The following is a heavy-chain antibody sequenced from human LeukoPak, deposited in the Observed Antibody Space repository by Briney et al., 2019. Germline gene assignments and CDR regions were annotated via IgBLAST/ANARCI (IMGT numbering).Heavy chain of an antibody. CDR1: GGTFSSYA. D-gene: IGHD3-10*01. V-gene: IGHV1-69*04. J-gene: IGHJ4*02. Sequence: SVKVSCKASGGTFSSYAISWVRQAPGQGLAWMGRIIPILGIANYAQKFQGRVTITADKSTSTAYMELSSLRSEDTAVYYCARGLHYGSGSYPIRDWGQGTLVTVSS. CDR2: IIPILGIA. CDR3: ARGLHYGSGSYPIRD.